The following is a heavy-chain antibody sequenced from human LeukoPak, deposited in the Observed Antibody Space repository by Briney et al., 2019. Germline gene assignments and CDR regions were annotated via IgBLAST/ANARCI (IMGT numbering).Heavy chain of an antibody. D-gene: IGHD3-3*01. CDR2: ISAYNGNT. Sequence: ASVKVSCKASGYTFTSYGISWVRQAPGQGLEWMGWISAYNGNTNYAQKLQGRVTMTTDTSTSTAYMELRSLRSDDTAVYYCAREGYDFWSCFYIPGWFDPWGQGTLVTVSS. J-gene: IGHJ5*02. V-gene: IGHV1-18*01. CDR3: AREGYDFWSCFYIPGWFDP. CDR1: GYTFTSYG.